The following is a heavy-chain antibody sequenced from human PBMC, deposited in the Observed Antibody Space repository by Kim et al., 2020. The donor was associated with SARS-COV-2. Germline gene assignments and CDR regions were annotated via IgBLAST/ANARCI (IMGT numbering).Heavy chain of an antibody. CDR2: ISYDGSNK. D-gene: IGHD3-22*01. CDR1: GFTFSSYG. J-gene: IGHJ4*02. Sequence: GGSLRLSCAASGFTFSSYGMHWVRQAPGKGLEWVAVISYDGSNKYYADSVKGRFTISRDNSKNTLYLQMNSLRAEDTAVYYCAKDDFPYYYDSSGDLDYWGQGTLVTVSS. CDR3: AKDDFPYYYDSSGDLDY. V-gene: IGHV3-30*18.